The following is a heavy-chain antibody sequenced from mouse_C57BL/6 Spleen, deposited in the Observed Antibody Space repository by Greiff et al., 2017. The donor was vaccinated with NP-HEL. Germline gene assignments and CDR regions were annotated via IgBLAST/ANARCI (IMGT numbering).Heavy chain of an antibody. J-gene: IGHJ1*03. D-gene: IGHD3-2*02. Sequence: QVQLQQPGAELVKPGASVKLSCKASGYTFTSYWMHWVKQRPGQGLEWIGMIHPNSGSTNYNEKFKSKATLTVDKSSSTAYMQLSSLTSEDSAVYCCAREDAYRLYGYLGVWGTGTTVTGSS. CDR1: GYTFTSYW. V-gene: IGHV1-64*01. CDR2: IHPNSGST. CDR3: AREDAYRLYGYLGV.